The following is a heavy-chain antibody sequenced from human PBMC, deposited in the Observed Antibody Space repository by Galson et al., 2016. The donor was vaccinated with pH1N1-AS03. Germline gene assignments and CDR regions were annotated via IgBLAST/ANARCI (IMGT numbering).Heavy chain of an antibody. CDR2: VWYDGSQK. V-gene: IGHV3-33*01. CDR3: AREGAGVSDYPDTFDM. CDR1: GFTFGSYA. J-gene: IGHJ3*02. Sequence: SLRLSCAASGFTFGSYAMHWVRQSPGMGLEWVAVVWYDGSQKYYADSVKGRFTISRDNAKTLMYLEMNSLSAEDTAVYYCAREGAGVSDYPDTFDMWGQGTMVTVS. D-gene: IGHD1-26*01.